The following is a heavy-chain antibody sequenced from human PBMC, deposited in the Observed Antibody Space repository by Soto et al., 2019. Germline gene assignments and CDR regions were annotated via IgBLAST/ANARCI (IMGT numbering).Heavy chain of an antibody. V-gene: IGHV3-48*01. J-gene: IGHJ4*02. CDR3: ARDESSISRFDY. D-gene: IGHD3-9*01. Sequence: GGSLRLSCAASGFNFSNYNINWVRQAPGKGLEWISYISTYSAKYYADSAKGRFTISRDNAKSSVYLQMNSLTAEDTAIYYCARDESSISRFDYWGQGTLVTVSS. CDR1: GFNFSNYN. CDR2: ISTYSAK.